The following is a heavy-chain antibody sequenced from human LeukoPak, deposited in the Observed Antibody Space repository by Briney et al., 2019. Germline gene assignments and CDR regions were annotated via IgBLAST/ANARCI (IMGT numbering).Heavy chain of an antibody. CDR2: IYYSGST. J-gene: IGHJ4*02. D-gene: IGHD3-10*01. CDR3: ARRSLPYGSGFDY. V-gene: IGHV4-59*08. Sequence: SETLSLTCTVSGGSISSYYWSWIRQPPGKGLEWIGYIYYSGSTNYNPSLKSRVTISVDTSKNQFSLKLSSVTAADTAVYYCARRSLPYGSGFDYWGQGTLVTVSS. CDR1: GGSISSYY.